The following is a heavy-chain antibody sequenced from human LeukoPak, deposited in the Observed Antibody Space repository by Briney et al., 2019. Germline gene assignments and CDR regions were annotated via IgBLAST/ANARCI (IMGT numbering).Heavy chain of an antibody. CDR2: INPSGGST. Sequence: GASVKVSCKASGYTFIEYYIHWVRQAPGQGLEWMGIINPSGGSTSYAQKFQGRVTMTRDMSTSTVYMELSSLRSEDTAVYYCARDPGRVPAAENWFDPWGQGTLVTVSS. V-gene: IGHV1-46*01. J-gene: IGHJ5*02. D-gene: IGHD2-2*01. CDR1: GYTFIEYY. CDR3: ARDPGRVPAAENWFDP.